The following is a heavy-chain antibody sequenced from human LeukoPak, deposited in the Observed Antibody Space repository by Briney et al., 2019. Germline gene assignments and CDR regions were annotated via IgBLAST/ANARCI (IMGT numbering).Heavy chain of an antibody. J-gene: IGHJ5*02. CDR3: ARAIWFGEKRFDP. CDR2: FYYTGST. CDR1: GGSVCSSSYY. Sequence: PSETLSLTCTVSGGSVCSSSYYWGSIRQPPGKGLGRIGSFYYTGSTYYIPSLKSRGTISVDTSKNQFALKLSSVTATDTAVYYCARAIWFGEKRFDPRGQGNLVTVSS. D-gene: IGHD3-10*01. V-gene: IGHV4-39*01.